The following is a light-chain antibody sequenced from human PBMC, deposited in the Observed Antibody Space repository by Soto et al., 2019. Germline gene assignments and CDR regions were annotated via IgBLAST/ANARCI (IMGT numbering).Light chain of an antibody. Sequence: EIVLTQSPGTLSLSPGERATLSCRASQSVSNVYLAWYQQQPGQPHRLLIYDTSNRATGIPDRFSGSVSGTDFTLTISRLEPEDFAVYYCQQSGSSPRTFGQGATLEIK. CDR2: DTS. V-gene: IGKV3-20*01. CDR1: QSVSNVY. CDR3: QQSGSSPRT. J-gene: IGKJ2*01.